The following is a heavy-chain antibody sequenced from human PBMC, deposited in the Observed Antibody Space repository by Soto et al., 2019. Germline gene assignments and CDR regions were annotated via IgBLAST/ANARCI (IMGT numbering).Heavy chain of an antibody. V-gene: IGHV3-7*01. J-gene: IGHJ6*02. D-gene: IGHD5-12*01. Sequence: GGSLRLSCAASGFTFSRYWMSWVRQAPGKGLEWVANIKQDGSEKYYVDSVKGRFTISRDNAKNSLYLQMNSLRAEDTAVYYCARDLGDGYNSLYHYYGMDVWGQGTTVTVSS. CDR1: GFTFSRYW. CDR3: ARDLGDGYNSLYHYYGMDV. CDR2: IKQDGSEK.